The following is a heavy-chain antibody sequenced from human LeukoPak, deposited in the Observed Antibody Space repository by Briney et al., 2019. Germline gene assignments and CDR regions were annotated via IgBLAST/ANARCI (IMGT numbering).Heavy chain of an antibody. Sequence: KTGGSLRLSCAASGFTFSSYSMNWVRQAPGKGLEWVSSINSRSAYIYYADSVKGRFTISRDNAENSLYLLMNSLRAEDTAVYYCARGGVGDNDYYYMDVWGKGTTVTVSS. CDR2: INSRSAYI. J-gene: IGHJ6*03. V-gene: IGHV3-21*01. CDR3: ARGGVGDNDYYYMDV. CDR1: GFTFSSYS. D-gene: IGHD3-10*01.